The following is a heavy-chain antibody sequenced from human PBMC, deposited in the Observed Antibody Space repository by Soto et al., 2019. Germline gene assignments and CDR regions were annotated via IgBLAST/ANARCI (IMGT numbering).Heavy chain of an antibody. Sequence: EVQLVESGGGLVQPGGSLRLSCAASGLIISSYWMSWVRQAPGKGLEWVANIKQDGSEKYYVDSVKGRFTISRDNAKSSLYLQMNSLRAEDTAVYYCARGWSHFDYWGQGTLVTVSS. CDR2: IKQDGSEK. J-gene: IGHJ4*02. CDR1: GLIISSYW. CDR3: ARGWSHFDY. V-gene: IGHV3-7*03.